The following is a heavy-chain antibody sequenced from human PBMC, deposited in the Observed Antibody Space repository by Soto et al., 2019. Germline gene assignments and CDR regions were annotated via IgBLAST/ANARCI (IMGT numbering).Heavy chain of an antibody. CDR2: ISGSGGST. V-gene: IGHV3-23*01. D-gene: IGHD2-2*01. CDR1: GFTFSSYS. CDR3: AKVPTPPYTSWPYYYYYYMDV. J-gene: IGHJ6*03. Sequence: PGVSLXLSFAASGFTFSSYSMSWVRQAPGKGLEWVSAISGSGGSTYYADSVKGRFTISRDNSKNTLYLQMNSLRAEDTAVYYCAKVPTPPYTSWPYYYYYYMDVWGKGTTVTVSS.